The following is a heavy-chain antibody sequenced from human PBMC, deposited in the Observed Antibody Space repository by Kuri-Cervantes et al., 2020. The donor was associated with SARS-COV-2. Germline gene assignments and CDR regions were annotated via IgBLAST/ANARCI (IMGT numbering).Heavy chain of an antibody. D-gene: IGHD6-13*01. V-gene: IGHV3-7*05. CDR2: IKQDGSER. CDR1: GLTFNSYW. Sequence: GGSLRLSCAASGLTFNSYWMSWVRQAPGKGLEWVANIKQDGSERYYVDSVKGRFTISRDNAKNSLYLQMNSLRAEDTAVYYCAKCSDIAAAGQTDYWGQGTLVTVSS. CDR3: AKCSDIAAAGQTDY. J-gene: IGHJ4*02.